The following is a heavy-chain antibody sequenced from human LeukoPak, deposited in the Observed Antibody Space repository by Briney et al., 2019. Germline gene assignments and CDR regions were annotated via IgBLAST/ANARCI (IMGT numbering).Heavy chain of an antibody. Sequence: GGSLRLSCAASGVTLSPYGMHWVRQAPGKGLEWVAVISYEGGTQHYADSVKGRFIISRDNPRNTLYLQMNILRTEDTAVYFCAKPQVTANWYYFHYWGQGTLVTVSS. J-gene: IGHJ4*02. CDR1: GVTLSPYG. V-gene: IGHV3-30*18. D-gene: IGHD2-21*02. CDR2: ISYEGGTQ. CDR3: AKPQVTANWYYFHY.